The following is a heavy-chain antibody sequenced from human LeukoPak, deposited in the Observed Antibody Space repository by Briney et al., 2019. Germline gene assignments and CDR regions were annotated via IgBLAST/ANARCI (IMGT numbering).Heavy chain of an antibody. Sequence: ASVKVSCKASGYTFTVYYMHWVRQAPGQGPEWMGWINPKSGGTNYAQKFQGRVTMTRDTSISTAYMELRRLRSDDTAVYYCARARRYCSSTSCSLPDYWGQGTLVTVSS. CDR3: ARARRYCSSTSCSLPDY. D-gene: IGHD2-2*01. CDR2: INPKSGGT. V-gene: IGHV1-2*02. CDR1: GYTFTVYY. J-gene: IGHJ4*02.